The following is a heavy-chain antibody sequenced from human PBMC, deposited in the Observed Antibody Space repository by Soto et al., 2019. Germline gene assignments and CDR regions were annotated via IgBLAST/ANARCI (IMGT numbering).Heavy chain of an antibody. CDR3: ARLQLGGDRMLNWFDP. V-gene: IGHV1-18*01. J-gene: IGHJ5*02. CDR2: INVYNGDR. Sequence: QVQVVQSGPELKKPGASVKVSCKAQGYIFTKYGIGWVRQAPGHGLEWMGVINVYNGDRKVAQKFQDRVSMTTATATDTAYMERKSRRSGDTAVYYCARLQLGGDRMLNWFDPWGQGTLVTVSS. D-gene: IGHD2-21*02. CDR1: GYIFTKYG.